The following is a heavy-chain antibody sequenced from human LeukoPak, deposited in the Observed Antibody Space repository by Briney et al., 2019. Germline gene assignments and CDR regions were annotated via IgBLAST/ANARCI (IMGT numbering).Heavy chain of an antibody. J-gene: IGHJ6*03. D-gene: IGHD6-19*01. CDR2: IYTSGST. CDR1: GGSISSGSYY. Sequence: SETLSLTCTVSGGSISSGSYYWSWIRQPAGKGLEWIGRIYTSGSTNYNPSLKSRVTISVDTSKNQFSPKLSSVTAADTAVYYCARVPVAGTTGGYYYYYMDVWGKGTTVTVSS. CDR3: ARVPVAGTTGGYYYYYMDV. V-gene: IGHV4-61*02.